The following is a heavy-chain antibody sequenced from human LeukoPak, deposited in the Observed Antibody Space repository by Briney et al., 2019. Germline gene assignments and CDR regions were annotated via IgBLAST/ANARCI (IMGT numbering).Heavy chain of an antibody. D-gene: IGHD3-10*01. CDR1: VGSISSGGYS. CDR2: IYHSGST. Sequence: PSETLSLTCAVSVGSISSGGYSWSWIRQPPGKGLEWIGYIYHSGSTYYNPSLKSRVTISVDRSKNQFSLKLSSVTAADTAVYYCAREGLRGGGNNWFDSWGQGTLVTVSS. CDR3: AREGLRGGGNNWFDS. V-gene: IGHV4-30-2*01. J-gene: IGHJ5*01.